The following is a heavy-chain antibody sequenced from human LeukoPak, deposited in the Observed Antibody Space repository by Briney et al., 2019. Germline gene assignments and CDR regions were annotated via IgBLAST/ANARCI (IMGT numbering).Heavy chain of an antibody. Sequence: PGGSLRLSCAASGFTFDDYAMHWVRQAPGKGLEWVSGISWNSGSIGYADSVKGRFTISRDNAKNSLYLQMNSLRAEDTALYYCAKDKAALIRAFDIWGQGTVVTVSS. CDR3: AKDKAALIRAFDI. CDR2: ISWNSGSI. V-gene: IGHV3-9*01. D-gene: IGHD6-25*01. CDR1: GFTFDDYA. J-gene: IGHJ3*02.